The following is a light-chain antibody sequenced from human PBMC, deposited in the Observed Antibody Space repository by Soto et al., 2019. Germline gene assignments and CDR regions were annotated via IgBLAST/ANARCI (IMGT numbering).Light chain of an antibody. Sequence: QLVLTQPPSVSAAPGQTVTISCSGSSSNIGNNYVSWYQQLPGTAPKLLIYDNNKRPSGIPDRFSGSKSGTSATLGITGLQTGDEADYYCGTWDSSLSAYVFGTGTKLTVL. V-gene: IGLV1-51*01. J-gene: IGLJ1*01. CDR2: DNN. CDR3: GTWDSSLSAYV. CDR1: SSNIGNNY.